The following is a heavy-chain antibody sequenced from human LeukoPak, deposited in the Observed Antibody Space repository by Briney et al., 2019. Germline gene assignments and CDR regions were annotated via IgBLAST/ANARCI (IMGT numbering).Heavy chain of an antibody. V-gene: IGHV4-4*07. CDR2: IYSSGST. Sequence: SETLSLTCSVSGGSISSYYLSWVRQPAGKGLEWIGRIYSSGSTNYNPSLNSRVTMSVDTSNNQFSLRLTSVTAADTAVYYCARGTTAAAGIFDCWGQGTLVTVSS. CDR3: ARGTTAAAGIFDC. J-gene: IGHJ4*02. CDR1: GGSISSYY. D-gene: IGHD6-13*01.